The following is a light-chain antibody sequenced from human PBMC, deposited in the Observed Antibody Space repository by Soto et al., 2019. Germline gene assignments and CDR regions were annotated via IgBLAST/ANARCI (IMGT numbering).Light chain of an antibody. V-gene: IGLV2-23*01. J-gene: IGLJ3*02. CDR3: CSYAGVDIPMV. Sequence: QSALTQPASVSGSPGQSITISCTGTSKDVGNYKLVSWYQQHPDKAPKLIIYEDTNRPSGISDRFSGSKSGNTASLTISGLQAEDEADYYCCSYAGVDIPMVFGGGTKLTVX. CDR2: EDT. CDR1: SKDVGNYKL.